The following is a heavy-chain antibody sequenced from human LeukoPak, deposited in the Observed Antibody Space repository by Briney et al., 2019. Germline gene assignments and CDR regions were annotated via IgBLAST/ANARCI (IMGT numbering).Heavy chain of an antibody. D-gene: IGHD1-20*01. CDR3: AKLGITGTTFYDY. CDR2: ISGSGGST. Sequence: PGGSLRLSCAASGLTFSSYAMSWVRQAPGKGLEWVSAISGSGGSTYYADSVNGRFTISRDNSKNTLYLQMNSLRAEDTAVYYCAKLGITGTTFYDYWGQGTLVTVSS. J-gene: IGHJ4*02. V-gene: IGHV3-23*01. CDR1: GLTFSSYA.